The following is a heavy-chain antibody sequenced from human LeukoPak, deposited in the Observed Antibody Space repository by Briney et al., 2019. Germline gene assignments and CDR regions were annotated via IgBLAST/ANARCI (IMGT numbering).Heavy chain of an antibody. CDR1: GFTFSSHG. CDR3: ARTGGRDGYGCDY. D-gene: IGHD5-24*01. V-gene: IGHV3-33*01. Sequence: GGSLRLSCAASGFTFSSHGMHWVRQTPGKGLEWVAAVRYDGSNKYYADSVKGRLTISRDNSKNTLYLQMNSLRAEDTAVYYCARTGGRDGYGCDYWGQGTLVTVSP. CDR2: VRYDGSNK. J-gene: IGHJ4*02.